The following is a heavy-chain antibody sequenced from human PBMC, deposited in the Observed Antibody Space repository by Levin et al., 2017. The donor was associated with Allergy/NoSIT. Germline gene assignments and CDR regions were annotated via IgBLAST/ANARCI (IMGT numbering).Heavy chain of an antibody. CDR1: GFTVSSNY. D-gene: IGHD2-2*03. Sequence: GESLKISCAASGFTVSSNYMSWVRQAPGKGLEWVSVIYSGGSTYYADSVKGRFTISRDNSKNTLYLQMNSLRAEDTAVYYCARDGFSYGMDVWGQGTTVTVSS. J-gene: IGHJ6*02. CDR2: IYSGGST. V-gene: IGHV3-66*01. CDR3: ARDGFSYGMDV.